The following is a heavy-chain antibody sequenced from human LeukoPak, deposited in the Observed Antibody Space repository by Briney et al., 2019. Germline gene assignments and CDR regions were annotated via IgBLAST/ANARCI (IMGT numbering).Heavy chain of an antibody. CDR1: GYTFTGYY. Sequence: ASVKVSCKASGYTFTGYYMHWVRQAPGQGLEWMGWISAYNGNTNYAQKLQGRVTMTTDTSTSTAYMELSSLRSEDTAVYYCARGFHYYDSSGPIRRENYYYYYMDVWGKGTTVTVSS. V-gene: IGHV1-18*04. CDR3: ARGFHYYDSSGPIRRENYYYYYMDV. D-gene: IGHD3-22*01. CDR2: ISAYNGNT. J-gene: IGHJ6*03.